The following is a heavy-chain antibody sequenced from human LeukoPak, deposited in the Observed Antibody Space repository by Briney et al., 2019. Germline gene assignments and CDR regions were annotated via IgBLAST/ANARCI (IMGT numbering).Heavy chain of an antibody. V-gene: IGHV4-38-2*02. J-gene: IGHJ4*02. CDR1: GGSISSYY. CDR3: ARVSQRWLGDY. CDR2: IYHSGST. Sequence: SETLSLTCTVSGGSISSYYWGWIRQPPGKGLEWIGSIYHSGSTYYNPSLKSRVTISVDTSKNQFSLKLSSVTAADTAVYYCARVSQRWLGDYWGQGTLVTVSS. D-gene: IGHD5-24*01.